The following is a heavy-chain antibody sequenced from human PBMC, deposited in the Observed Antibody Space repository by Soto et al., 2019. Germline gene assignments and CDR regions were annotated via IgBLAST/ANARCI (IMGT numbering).Heavy chain of an antibody. CDR2: TYYSGST. J-gene: IGHJ4*02. D-gene: IGHD6-19*01. Sequence: SETLSLTCTVSGGSISSSSYYWGWIRQPPGKGLEWIGSTYYSGSTYYNPSLKSRVTISVDTSKNQFSLKLSSVTAADAAVYYCARRQVAVAGFYFDYWGQGTLVTVSS. CDR1: GGSISSSSYY. V-gene: IGHV4-39*01. CDR3: ARRQVAVAGFYFDY.